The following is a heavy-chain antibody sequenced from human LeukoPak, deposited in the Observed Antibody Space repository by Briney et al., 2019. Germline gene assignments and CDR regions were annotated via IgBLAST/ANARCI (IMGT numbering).Heavy chain of an antibody. CDR3: ARVLLNCRDY. J-gene: IGHJ4*02. Sequence: GGSLRLSCAASGFTFSSYAMHWVRQAPGKGLEWVAVISYDGSNKYYADSVKGRFTISRDNSKNTLYLQMNSLRAGDTAVYYCARVLLNCRDYWGQGTLVTVSS. D-gene: IGHD3-10*01. V-gene: IGHV3-30*01. CDR1: GFTFSSYA. CDR2: ISYDGSNK.